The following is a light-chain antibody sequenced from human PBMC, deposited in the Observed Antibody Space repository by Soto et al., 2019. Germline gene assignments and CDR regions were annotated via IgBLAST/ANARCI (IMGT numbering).Light chain of an antibody. J-gene: IGLJ3*02. V-gene: IGLV2-8*01. CDR2: EVT. Sequence: QSALTQPPSASGSPGQSVTISCTGTSGDVGGYNYVSWYQQHPGKAPKLMIYEVTQRPSGVSDRFSGSKSGNTASLTVSGLQAEDEADYYCSSYAGSNNLLFGGGTKLTVL. CDR3: SSYAGSNNLL. CDR1: SGDVGGYNY.